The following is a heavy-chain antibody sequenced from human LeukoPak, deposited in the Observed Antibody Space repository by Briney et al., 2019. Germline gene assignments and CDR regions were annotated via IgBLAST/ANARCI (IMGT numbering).Heavy chain of an antibody. CDR2: IYYSGST. D-gene: IGHD3-22*01. Sequence: PSQTLSLTCTVSGGSISSGSYYWSWIRQPAGKGLEWIGSIYYSGSTYYNPSLKGRVTISVDTSKNQFSLKLSSVTAADTAVYYCARGTHYYDSSGYYYEGPYFDYWGQGTLVTVTS. J-gene: IGHJ4*02. CDR3: ARGTHYYDSSGYYYEGPYFDY. V-gene: IGHV4-39*07. CDR1: GGSISSGSYY.